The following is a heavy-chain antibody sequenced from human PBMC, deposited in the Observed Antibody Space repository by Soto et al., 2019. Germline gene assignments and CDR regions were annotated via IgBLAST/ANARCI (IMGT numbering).Heavy chain of an antibody. J-gene: IGHJ6*02. Sequence: GGSLRLSCVASGFAFSTHAMSWVRQAPGKGLEWVSTFSGSGGNIYYAESVKGRLTISRDDSKNTLYLQMDSLRVEDTAVYYCAKDPPWTVGPLAMDVWGQGTTVTVSS. CDR2: FSGSGGNI. V-gene: IGHV3-23*01. D-gene: IGHD1-26*01. CDR3: AKDPPWTVGPLAMDV. CDR1: GFAFSTHA.